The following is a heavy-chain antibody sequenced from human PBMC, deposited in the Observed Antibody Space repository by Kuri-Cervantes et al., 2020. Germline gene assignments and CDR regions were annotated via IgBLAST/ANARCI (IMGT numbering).Heavy chain of an antibody. J-gene: IGHJ4*02. V-gene: IGHV3-30-3*01. D-gene: IGHD4-23*01. CDR1: GFTFSYYA. CDR3: ARDYGSNFFDY. Sequence: GGSLRLSCAASGFTFSYYAMHWVRQAPGKGLEWVAVISYDESNKYYTDSAKGRFTITRDNSKNTLYLQVNSLRAEDTAVYYCARDYGSNFFDYWGQGTLVTVSS. CDR2: ISYDESNK.